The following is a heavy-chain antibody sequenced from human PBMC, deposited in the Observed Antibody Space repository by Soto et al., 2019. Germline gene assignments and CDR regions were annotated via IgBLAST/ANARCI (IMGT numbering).Heavy chain of an antibody. J-gene: IGHJ6*02. CDR3: ARDGRAFSIFGETMDV. D-gene: IGHD3-3*01. CDR2: ISAYSGDT. Sequence: ASVKASCKTSGYTFTNYAINWVRQAPGQGLQWMGWISAYSGDTKYAQRFQDRLTVTTDPSTTTAYMELRSLRSDDTAVYYCARDGRAFSIFGETMDVWGQGTTVTVSS. V-gene: IGHV1-18*01. CDR1: GYTFTNYA.